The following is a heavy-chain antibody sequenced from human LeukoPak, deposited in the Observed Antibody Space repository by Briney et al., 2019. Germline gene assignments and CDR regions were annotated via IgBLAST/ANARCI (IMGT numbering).Heavy chain of an antibody. Sequence: PGGSLRLSCAASGFTFNDYYMSWIRQAPGKGLEWVSYISSSGSTMYYADSVKGRFTISRDNSKNTLYLQMNSLRAEDTAVYYCAKGERITGTTSTDYWGQGTLVTVSS. J-gene: IGHJ4*02. CDR1: GFTFNDYY. D-gene: IGHD1-20*01. V-gene: IGHV3-11*01. CDR3: AKGERITGTTSTDY. CDR2: ISSSGSTM.